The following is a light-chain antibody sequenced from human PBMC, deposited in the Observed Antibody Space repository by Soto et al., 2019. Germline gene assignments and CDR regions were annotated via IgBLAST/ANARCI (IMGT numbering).Light chain of an antibody. J-gene: IGKJ5*01. Sequence: EIVLTQSPGTLSLSPGERATLSCRASQSVNSSYLAWYQQKPGQAPRLLIYGASTWATGIPDRFSGSGSGTVFTLTISRLEPEDFAVYYCQQYGSSPRAFGQGTRLE. V-gene: IGKV3-20*01. CDR2: GAS. CDR1: QSVNSSY. CDR3: QQYGSSPRA.